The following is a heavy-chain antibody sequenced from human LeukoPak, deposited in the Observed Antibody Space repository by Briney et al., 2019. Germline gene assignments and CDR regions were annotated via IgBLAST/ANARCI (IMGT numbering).Heavy chain of an antibody. Sequence: SETLSLTCTVSGGSISSYYWSWIRQPPGKGLEWIGYIYYSGSTNYNPSLKSRVTISVDTSKNQFSLKLSSVTAADTAVYYCARDSRIQLWYPVFDYWGQGTLVTVSS. CDR2: IYYSGST. CDR3: ARDSRIQLWYPVFDY. D-gene: IGHD5-18*01. CDR1: GGSISSYY. V-gene: IGHV4-59*01. J-gene: IGHJ4*02.